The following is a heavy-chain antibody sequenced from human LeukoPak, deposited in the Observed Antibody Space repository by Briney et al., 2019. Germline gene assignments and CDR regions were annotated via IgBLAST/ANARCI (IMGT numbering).Heavy chain of an antibody. V-gene: IGHV3-7*01. CDR3: ARTIFGVVSYFDI. Sequence: PGGSLRPSCAASGFTFSSYWMSWVRQAPGKGLEWVANIKQDGSEEYYVDSVKGRFAISRDNAKNSLYLQMNSLRAEDTAVYYCARTIFGVVSYFDIWGQGTMVTVSS. J-gene: IGHJ3*02. CDR2: IKQDGSEE. D-gene: IGHD3-3*01. CDR1: GFTFSSYW.